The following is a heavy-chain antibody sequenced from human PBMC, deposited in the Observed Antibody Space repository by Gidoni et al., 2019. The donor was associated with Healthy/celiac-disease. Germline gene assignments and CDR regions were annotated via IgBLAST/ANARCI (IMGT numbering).Heavy chain of an antibody. Sequence: QVQLQESGPGLVKPSETLSLTCTVSGGSISSYYWSWIRQPPGRGLEWIGYIYYSGSTNYNPSLKSRVTISVDTSKNQFSLKLSSVTAADTAVYYCARDLGSPYYYYYMDVWGKGTTVTVSS. V-gene: IGHV4-59*01. CDR3: ARDLGSPYYYYYMDV. CDR2: IYYSGST. D-gene: IGHD3-16*01. CDR1: GGSISSYY. J-gene: IGHJ6*03.